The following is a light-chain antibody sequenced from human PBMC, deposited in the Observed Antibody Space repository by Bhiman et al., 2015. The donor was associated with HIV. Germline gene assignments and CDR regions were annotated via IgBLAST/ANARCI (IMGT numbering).Light chain of an antibody. CDR3: AAWDDSLTGVV. CDR1: SSNIGNNY. CDR2: ENN. Sequence: CSGSSSNIGNNYVSWYQQLPGTAPKLLIYENNKRPSGIPDRFSGSKSGTSASLAISGLRSEDEADFYCAAWDDSLTGVVFGGGTKLTVL. J-gene: IGLJ2*01. V-gene: IGLV1-47*01.